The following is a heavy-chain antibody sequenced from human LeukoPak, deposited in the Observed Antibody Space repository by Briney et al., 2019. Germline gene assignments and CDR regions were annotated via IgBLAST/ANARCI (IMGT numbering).Heavy chain of an antibody. CDR2: IKSDGSGT. Sequence: GGSLRLSCAASGFTFSRYWMHWVRQAPGMGLVWVSCIKSDGSGTSIADSAKGRFTISRDNAKNTVYLQMNSLRAEDTAVYYCVRDNRSYNFDYWGQGTLVTVSS. D-gene: IGHD1-26*01. J-gene: IGHJ4*02. V-gene: IGHV3-74*01. CDR1: GFTFSRYW. CDR3: VRDNRSYNFDY.